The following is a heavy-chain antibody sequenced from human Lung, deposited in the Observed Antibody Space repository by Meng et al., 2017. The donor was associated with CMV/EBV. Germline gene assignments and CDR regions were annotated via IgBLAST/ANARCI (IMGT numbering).Heavy chain of an antibody. CDR1: GFTFGDHA. CDR2: IRSQSNGETT. V-gene: IGHV3-49*04. D-gene: IGHD3-3*01. J-gene: IGHJ4*01. Sequence: SCTASGFTFGDHAITWVRQAPGKGLEWVGFIRSQSNGETTEYSASVKGRFTISRDDAKNIDTLQRNNLKDEDTADYSCVREHLPVFGVGLPVDYWXRGTXVTVSS. CDR3: VREHLPVFGVGLPVDY.